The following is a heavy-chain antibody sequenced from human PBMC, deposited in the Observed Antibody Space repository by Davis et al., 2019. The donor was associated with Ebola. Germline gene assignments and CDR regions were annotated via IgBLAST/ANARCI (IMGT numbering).Heavy chain of an antibody. D-gene: IGHD3-3*01. CDR1: GGTFSSYA. CDR3: ARGKRYYDFWSGYYPLGYYYGMDV. J-gene: IGHJ6*02. Sequence: ASVKVSCKASGGTFSSYAISWVRQAPGQGLEWMGWISAYNGNTNYAQKLQGRVTMTTDTSTSTAYMELRSLRSDDTAVYYCARGKRYYDFWSGYYPLGYYYGMDVWGQGTTVTVSS. V-gene: IGHV1-18*01. CDR2: ISAYNGNT.